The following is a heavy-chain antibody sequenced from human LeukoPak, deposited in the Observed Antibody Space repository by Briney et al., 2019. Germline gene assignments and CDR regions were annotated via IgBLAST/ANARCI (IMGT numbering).Heavy chain of an antibody. CDR1: GYTFTSYY. J-gene: IGHJ6*03. D-gene: IGHD6-19*01. CDR3: ARDSSGWYDYYYYYYYMDV. V-gene: IGHV1-46*01. Sequence: ASVKVSCKASGYTFTSYYMYWVRQAPGQGLEWMGIINPSGGSTNCAQKLQGRVTMTTDTSTSTAYMELRSLRSDDTAVYYCARDSSGWYDYYYYYYYMDVWGKGTTVTISS. CDR2: INPSGGST.